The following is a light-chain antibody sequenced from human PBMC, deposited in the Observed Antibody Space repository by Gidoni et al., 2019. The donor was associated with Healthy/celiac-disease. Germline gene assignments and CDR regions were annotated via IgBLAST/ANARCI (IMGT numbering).Light chain of an antibody. CDR1: QSVSSSY. CDR3: KQYGRT. V-gene: IGKV3-20*01. J-gene: IGKJ2*01. Sequence: EIVLTQSPGPLSLSPGERATLSCRASQSVSSSYLAWYQQKPGQAPRLLIYGASSRATGIPDRFSGSGSGTDFTLTISRLEPEDFAVYYCKQYGRTFGQXTKLEIK. CDR2: GAS.